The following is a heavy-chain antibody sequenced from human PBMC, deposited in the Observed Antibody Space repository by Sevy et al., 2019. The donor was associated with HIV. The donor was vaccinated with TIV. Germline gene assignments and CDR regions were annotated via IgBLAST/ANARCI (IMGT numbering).Heavy chain of an antibody. CDR1: GFTFSSYA. Sequence: GGSLRLSCAASGFTFSSYAMSWVRQAPGKGLEWVSAISGSGGSTYYADSVKGRFTISRDNSKNTLYQQMNSLRAEDTAVYYCAKATESIYYYYGMDVWGQGTTVTVSS. CDR3: AKATESIYYYYGMDV. CDR2: ISGSGGST. J-gene: IGHJ6*02. D-gene: IGHD3-10*01. V-gene: IGHV3-23*01.